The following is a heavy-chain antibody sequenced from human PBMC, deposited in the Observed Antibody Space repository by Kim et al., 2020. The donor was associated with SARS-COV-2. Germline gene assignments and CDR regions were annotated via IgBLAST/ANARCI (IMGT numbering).Heavy chain of an antibody. Sequence: GGSLRLSCAASGLNFRSYEMNWVRQAPGKGLEWVSYISGSGSSKYYADSVKGRFPISRDNAKDSLYLQMNGLRAEDTAVYYCAREVVVSPDAFDIWGQGTMVTVSS. J-gene: IGHJ3*02. CDR1: GLNFRSYE. D-gene: IGHD3-22*01. CDR3: AREVVVSPDAFDI. CDR2: ISGSGSSK. V-gene: IGHV3-48*03.